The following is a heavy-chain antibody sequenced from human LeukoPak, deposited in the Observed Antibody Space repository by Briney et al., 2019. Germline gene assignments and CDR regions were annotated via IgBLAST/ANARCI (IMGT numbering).Heavy chain of an antibody. D-gene: IGHD3-3*01. CDR1: GGSFSGYY. CDR3: AGTFGVVIVPDY. CDR2: INHSGST. Sequence: PSETLSLTCAVYGGSFSGYYWSWIRQPPGKGLEWVGEINHSGSTNYNPSLKSRVTISVDTSKNQFSLKLSSVTAADTAVYYCAGTFGVVIVPDYWGQGTLVTVSS. J-gene: IGHJ4*02. V-gene: IGHV4-34*01.